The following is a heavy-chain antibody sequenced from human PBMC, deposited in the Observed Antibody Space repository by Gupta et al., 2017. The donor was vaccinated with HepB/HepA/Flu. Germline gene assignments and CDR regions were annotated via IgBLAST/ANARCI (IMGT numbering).Heavy chain of an antibody. CDR2: IIPIFGTA. D-gene: IGHD3-22*01. V-gene: IGHV1-69*06. CDR1: GGTFSSYA. J-gene: IGHJ3*02. Sequence: GQSGAEVKKPGSSVKVSCKASGGTFSSYAISWVRQAPGQGLEWMGGIIPIFGTANYAQKFQGRVTITADKSTSTAYMELSSLRSEDTAVYYCARTPDYDSSGYHMSYAFDIWGQGTMVTVSS. CDR3: ARTPDYDSSGYHMSYAFDI.